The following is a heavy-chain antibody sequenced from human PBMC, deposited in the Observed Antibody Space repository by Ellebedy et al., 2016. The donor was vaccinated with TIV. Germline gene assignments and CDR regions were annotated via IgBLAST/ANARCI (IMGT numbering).Heavy chain of an antibody. J-gene: IGHJ6*02. V-gene: IGHV6-1*01. CDR3: TRDERTSKYGMDV. CDR2: TYYRSRWYH. Sequence: SQTLSLTCAISGDSVSSDSAAWNWIRQSPSRGLEWLGRTYYRSRWYHDYAESVRSRITINPDTSKNQFSLQLNSVTPEDMAVYYCTRDERTSKYGMDVWGQGATVTVSS. D-gene: IGHD1-1*01. CDR1: GDSVSSDSAA.